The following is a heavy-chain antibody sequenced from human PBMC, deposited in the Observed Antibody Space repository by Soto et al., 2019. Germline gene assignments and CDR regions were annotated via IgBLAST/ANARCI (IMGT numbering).Heavy chain of an antibody. D-gene: IGHD6-19*01. CDR2: ISYDGSNK. CDR1: GFTFSSYG. V-gene: IGHV3-30*18. Sequence: QVQLVESGGGVVQPGRSLRLSCAASGFTFSSYGMHWLRQAPGKGLEWVAVISYDGSNKYYADSVKGRFTISRDNSKNTLYLQMNSLRAEDTAVYYCAKSWQWLGLVDYWGQGTLVTVSS. CDR3: AKSWQWLGLVDY. J-gene: IGHJ4*02.